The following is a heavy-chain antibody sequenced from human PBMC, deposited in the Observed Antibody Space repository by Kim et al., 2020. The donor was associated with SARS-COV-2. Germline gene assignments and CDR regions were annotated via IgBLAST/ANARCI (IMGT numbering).Heavy chain of an antibody. CDR3: AKGGYRYSYGLESDAFDI. J-gene: IGHJ3*02. D-gene: IGHD5-18*01. V-gene: IGHV3-30*02. Sequence: NGRFTISRDNSKNTLYLQMNSLRAEDTAVYYCAKGGYRYSYGLESDAFDIWGQGTMVTVSS.